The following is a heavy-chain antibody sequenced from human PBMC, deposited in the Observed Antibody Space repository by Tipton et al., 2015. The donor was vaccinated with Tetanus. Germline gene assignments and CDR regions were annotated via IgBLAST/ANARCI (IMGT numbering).Heavy chain of an antibody. V-gene: IGHV3-11*01. D-gene: IGHD2-2*01. J-gene: IGHJ4*02. Sequence: QLVQSGGGLAKPGGSLRLSCAGSGFTFSGFYMSWIRQASGRGLEWVAYTSGSGNTILYSDSVKGRFTVSRDNADNSVYLQMNHLRDDDTAMYFCARGAIQPLDYWGQGTLVTVSS. CDR1: GFTFSGFY. CDR2: TSGSGNTI. CDR3: ARGAIQPLDY.